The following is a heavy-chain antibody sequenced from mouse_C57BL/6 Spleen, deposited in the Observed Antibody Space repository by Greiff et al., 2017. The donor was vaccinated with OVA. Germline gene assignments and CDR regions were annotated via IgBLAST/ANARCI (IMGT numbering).Heavy chain of an antibody. J-gene: IGHJ3*01. CDR1: GYTFTSYW. CDR3: ARRGSNSWFAY. D-gene: IGHD2-5*01. Sequence: QVQLQQPGAELVKPGASVKLSCKASGYTFTSYWMQWVKQRPGQGLEWIGEIDPSDSYTNYNQKFKGKATLTVDTSSSTAYMQLSSLTSEDSAVYYCARRGSNSWFAYWGQGTLVTVSA. V-gene: IGHV1-50*01. CDR2: IDPSDSYT.